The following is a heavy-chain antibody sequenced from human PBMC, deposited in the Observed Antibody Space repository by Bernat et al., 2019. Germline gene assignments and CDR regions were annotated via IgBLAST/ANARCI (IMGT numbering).Heavy chain of an antibody. Sequence: QVQLQQWGAGLLKPSETLSLTCAVYGGSFSGYYWCWIRQPPGKGLEWIGEINHSGSTNYNPSLKSRVTISVDTSKNQFSLKLGSVTAADTAVYYCARGLGLGYDILTGYPLLGYFDYWGQGTLVTVSS. J-gene: IGHJ4*02. CDR3: ARGLGLGYDILTGYPLLGYFDY. CDR1: GGSFSGYY. D-gene: IGHD3-9*01. V-gene: IGHV4-34*01. CDR2: INHSGST.